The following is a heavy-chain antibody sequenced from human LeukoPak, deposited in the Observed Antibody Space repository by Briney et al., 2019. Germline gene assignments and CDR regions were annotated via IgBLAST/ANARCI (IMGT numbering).Heavy chain of an antibody. D-gene: IGHD3-10*01. J-gene: IGHJ4*02. CDR2: IYTSGST. CDR1: GGSISTDY. CDR3: ASDFGY. V-gene: IGHV4-4*07. Sequence: SETLSLTCTVSGGSISTDYWTWVRQPAGKGLEWIGLIYTSGSTNYNPSLRSRVTMSLDTSKNQFSLKLTSVTAADTAVYYCASDFGYWGQGTLVTVSS.